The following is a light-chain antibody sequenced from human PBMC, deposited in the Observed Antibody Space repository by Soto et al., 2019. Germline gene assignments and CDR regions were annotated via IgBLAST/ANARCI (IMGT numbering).Light chain of an antibody. CDR2: EVS. CDR1: SSDVGTHNY. J-gene: IGLJ1*01. Sequence: QSALTQPASVSGSPGQSITISCTGTSSDVGTHNYVSWYQHHPGKAPKLIIYEVSNRPSGVSNRFSGSKSGSTASLTISGLQAEDEADYHCTSYTRDTALVFGTGTKVTVL. V-gene: IGLV2-14*01. CDR3: TSYTRDTALV.